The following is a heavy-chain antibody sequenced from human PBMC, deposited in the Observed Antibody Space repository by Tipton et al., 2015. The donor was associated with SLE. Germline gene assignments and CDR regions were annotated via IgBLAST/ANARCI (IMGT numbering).Heavy chain of an antibody. D-gene: IGHD3-22*01. CDR1: GGSFSGYY. V-gene: IGHV4-59*01. Sequence: GLVKPSETLSLTCAVYGGSFSGYYWSWIRQPPGKGLEWIGYIYYSGSTNYNPSLKSRVTISVDTSKNQFSLKLSSVTAADTALYYCARMYYYDSSGYYYVGGDAFDIWGQGTMVTVSS. CDR3: ARMYYYDSSGYYYVGGDAFDI. J-gene: IGHJ3*02. CDR2: IYYSGST.